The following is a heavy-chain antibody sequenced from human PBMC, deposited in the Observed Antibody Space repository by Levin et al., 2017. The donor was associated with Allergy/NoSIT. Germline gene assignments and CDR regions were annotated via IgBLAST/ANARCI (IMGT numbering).Heavy chain of an antibody. CDR2: ISNSGRTI. J-gene: IGHJ6*02. V-gene: IGHV3-48*03. CDR1: GFTFSSYE. CDR3: ARKSSWINSYYDYGMDV. D-gene: IGHD6-13*01. Sequence: GGSLRLSCAASGFTFSSYEMNWVRQAPGKGLEWVSYISNSGRTIYYADSVKGRFTISRDNAKNSLYLQMNSLRAEDTAVYYCARKSSWINSYYDYGMDVWGQGTTVTVSS.